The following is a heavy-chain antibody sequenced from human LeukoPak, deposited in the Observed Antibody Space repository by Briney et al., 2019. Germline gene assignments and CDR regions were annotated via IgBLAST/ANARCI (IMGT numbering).Heavy chain of an antibody. J-gene: IGHJ5*02. CDR2: IIPIHGIA. CDR1: GGTFSSYT. CDR3: ARVCSGGSCYDSGT. Sequence: SVKVSCKASGGTFSSYTISWVRQAPGQGLEWMGRIIPIHGIANYARKFQGRVTITADKSTSTAYMELSSLRSEDTAVYYCARVCSGGSCYDSGTWGQGTLVTVSS. D-gene: IGHD2-15*01. V-gene: IGHV1-69*02.